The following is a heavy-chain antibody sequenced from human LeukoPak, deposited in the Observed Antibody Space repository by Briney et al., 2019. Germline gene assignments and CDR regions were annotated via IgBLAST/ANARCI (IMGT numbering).Heavy chain of an antibody. CDR3: ARLYGTAFDI. CDR2: IYTSGGT. V-gene: IGHV4-4*09. CDR1: GGSISSYY. D-gene: IGHD1-14*01. J-gene: IGHJ3*02. Sequence: SETLSLTCTVSGGSISSYYWSWIRQPPGKGLEWIGYIYTSGGTNYNPSLKSRVTISVDTSKNQFSLKLSSVTAADTAVYYCARLYGTAFDIWGQGTMVTVSS.